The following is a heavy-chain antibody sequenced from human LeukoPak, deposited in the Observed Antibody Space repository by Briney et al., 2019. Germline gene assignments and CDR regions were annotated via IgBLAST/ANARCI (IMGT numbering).Heavy chain of an antibody. Sequence: GGSLRLSCAASGFTFSDYAMHWVRQAPGKGLEYVSAISSNGGRTYYANSVKGRFTISRDNSKNTLYLQMGSLRADDMAVYNCARGWELDGYYYYMDVWGKGTTVTVSS. CDR3: ARGWELDGYYYYMDV. J-gene: IGHJ6*03. V-gene: IGHV3-64*01. CDR2: ISSNGGRT. D-gene: IGHD1-26*01. CDR1: GFTFSDYA.